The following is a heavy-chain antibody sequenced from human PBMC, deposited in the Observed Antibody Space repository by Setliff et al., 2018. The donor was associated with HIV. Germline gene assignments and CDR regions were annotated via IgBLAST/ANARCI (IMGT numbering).Heavy chain of an antibody. CDR1: GYTFTSCF. J-gene: IGHJ4*02. V-gene: IGHV1-46*01. CDR2: INPSDGTT. CDR3: VKEYHTTATDTRVANYFDY. D-gene: IGHD6-13*01. Sequence: GASVKVSCKASGYTFTSCFMRWVRQAPGQGLEYMGIINPSDGTTDYTQKFQDRVTMTSDTSTSTVYMELRSLRSEDTAIYYCVKEYHTTATDTRVANYFDYWGQGTLVTVSS.